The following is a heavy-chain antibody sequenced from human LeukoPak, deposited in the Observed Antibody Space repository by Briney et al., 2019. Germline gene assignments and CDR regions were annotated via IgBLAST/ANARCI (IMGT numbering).Heavy chain of an antibody. CDR2: INPSGGST. Sequence: GASVKVSCKASGDTFSNYPINWVRQAPGQGLEWMGIINPSGGSTSYAQKFQGRVTMTRDTSTSTVYMELSSLRSEDTAVYYCARDRDYSNYHFDYWGQGTLVTVSS. CDR1: GDTFSNYP. D-gene: IGHD4-11*01. V-gene: IGHV1-46*01. CDR3: ARDRDYSNYHFDY. J-gene: IGHJ4*02.